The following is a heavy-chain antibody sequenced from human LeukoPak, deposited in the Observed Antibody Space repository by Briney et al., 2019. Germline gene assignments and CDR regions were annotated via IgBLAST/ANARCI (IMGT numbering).Heavy chain of an antibody. CDR3: AKDRHSSGYFPSVFDY. CDR2: ISGSGGST. V-gene: IGHV3-23*01. J-gene: IGHJ4*02. CDR1: GFTFSRYA. Sequence: PGGSLRLSCAASGFTFSRYAMSWVRQAPGKGLEWVSAISGSGGSTYYADSVKGRFTISSDNSKNTLYLQMNSLRAEDTAVYYCAKDRHSSGYFPSVFDYWGQGTLVTVSS. D-gene: IGHD3-22*01.